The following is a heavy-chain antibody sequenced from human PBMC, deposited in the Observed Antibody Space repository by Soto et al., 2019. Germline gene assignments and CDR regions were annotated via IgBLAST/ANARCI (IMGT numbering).Heavy chain of an antibody. CDR3: ARDSFYYDSSGSSTGGFDY. CDR2: IYYSGST. J-gene: IGHJ4*02. CDR1: GGSISSGGYY. Sequence: QVQLQESGPGLVKPSQTLSLTCTVSGGSISSGGYYWSWFRQHPGKGLDWLGYIYYSGSTYYNPCLNSRVTISVYTSKNQFSLKLSSGSAADTAVYYCARDSFYYDSSGSSTGGFDYWGQGTLVTVSS. D-gene: IGHD3-22*01. V-gene: IGHV4-31*03.